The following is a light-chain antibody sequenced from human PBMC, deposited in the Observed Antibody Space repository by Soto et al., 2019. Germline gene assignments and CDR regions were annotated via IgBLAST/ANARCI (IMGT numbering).Light chain of an antibody. CDR2: EVS. CDR1: SSDVGGYNY. V-gene: IGLV2-14*01. CDR3: SSYTSSSTWV. J-gene: IGLJ1*01. Sequence: QSVLTQPASVSGSPGQSITISCTGTSSDVGGYNYVSWYQQHPGKAPKLMIYEVSNRPSGVSNRFSASKSGYTASLTISGLQAEDEADYYCSSYTSSSTWVFGTGTKLTVL.